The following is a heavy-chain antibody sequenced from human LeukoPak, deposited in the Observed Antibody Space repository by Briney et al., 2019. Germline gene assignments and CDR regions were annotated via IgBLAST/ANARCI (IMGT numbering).Heavy chain of an antibody. Sequence: PSETLSLTCTVSGGSISSYYWSWIRQPPGKGLEWIGYIYYSGTTNYSPSLKSRVTISVDTSKNQFSLELNSVTAADTAVYYCARGTSSGWYGFDSWGQGTLVTVSS. D-gene: IGHD6-19*01. CDR2: IYYSGTT. J-gene: IGHJ4*02. V-gene: IGHV4-59*01. CDR1: GGSISSYY. CDR3: ARGTSSGWYGFDS.